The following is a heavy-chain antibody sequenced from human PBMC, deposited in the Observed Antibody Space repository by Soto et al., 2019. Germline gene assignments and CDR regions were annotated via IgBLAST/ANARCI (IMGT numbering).Heavy chain of an antibody. D-gene: IGHD2-15*01. Sequence: SETLSLTCAVSGYSISLGYYWGWIRQPPGKGLEWIGSIYHSGNTYYNPSLKSRVSISLDTSKNHFSLELTSVTAADTAVYYCARVKLAGRGGLDYWGVGTLVTVAS. V-gene: IGHV4-38-2*01. J-gene: IGHJ4*02. CDR1: GYSISLGYY. CDR2: IYHSGNT. CDR3: ARVKLAGRGGLDY.